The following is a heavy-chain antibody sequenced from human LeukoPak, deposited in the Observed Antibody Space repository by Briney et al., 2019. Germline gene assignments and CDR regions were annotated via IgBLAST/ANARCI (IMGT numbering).Heavy chain of an antibody. D-gene: IGHD3-22*01. J-gene: IGHJ4*02. CDR1: GYTFTSYY. CDR3: AREGSGYYYDY. V-gene: IGHV1-46*01. Sequence: ASVKVSCKASGYTFTSYYIHWVRQAPGQGLEWMGIINPSGGSTSYAQKFQGRVTMTRDTSTSTVYMELSSLRSEDTAVYYCAREGSGYYYDYWGQGTLVTVSS. CDR2: INPSGGST.